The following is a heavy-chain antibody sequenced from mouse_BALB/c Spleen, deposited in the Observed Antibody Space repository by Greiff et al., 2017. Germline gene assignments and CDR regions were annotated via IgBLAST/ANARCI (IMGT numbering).Heavy chain of an antibody. D-gene: IGHD3-3*01. V-gene: IGHV3-2*02. J-gene: IGHJ4*01. CDR1: GYSITSDYA. CDR3: ARGTWYAMDY. Sequence: DVKLVESGPGLVKPSQSLSLTCTVTGYSITSDYAWNWIRQFPGNKLEWMGYISYSGSTSYNPSLKSRISITRDTSKNQFFLQLNSVTTEDTATYYCARGTWYAMDYWGQGTSVTVSS. CDR2: ISYSGST.